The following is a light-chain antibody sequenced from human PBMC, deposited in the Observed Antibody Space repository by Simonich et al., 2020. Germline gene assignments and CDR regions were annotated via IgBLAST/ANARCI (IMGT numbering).Light chain of an antibody. J-gene: IGKJ2*01. V-gene: IGKV1-33*01. Sequence: DIQMTKPPSSLSASVGARVTNTCRASKDISNYLNWYQKKPGKAPKLLIYDASNWETGVPSRFSGSGSGTDFTVTISSLQPEDIATYYCQQYDNLPPYTFGQGTKLEIK. CDR1: KDISNY. CDR3: QQYDNLPPYT. CDR2: DAS.